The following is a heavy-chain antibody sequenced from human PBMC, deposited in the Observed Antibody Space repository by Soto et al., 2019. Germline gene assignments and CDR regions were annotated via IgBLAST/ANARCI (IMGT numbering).Heavy chain of an antibody. V-gene: IGHV3-23*01. CDR3: ARESDH. CDR2: ISGSGGGT. J-gene: IGHJ4*02. CDR1: GFTFSGYA. Sequence: GGSLRLSCAASGFTFSGYAMSWVRQAPGKGLEWVSTISGSGGGTYYADSMKGRFTISRDNSKNTLYLQMYSLRVEDTAVYYCARESDHWGQGTLVTVSS.